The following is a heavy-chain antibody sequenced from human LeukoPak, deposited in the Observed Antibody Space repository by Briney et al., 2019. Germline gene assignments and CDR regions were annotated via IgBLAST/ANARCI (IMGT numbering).Heavy chain of an antibody. CDR3: ASAPSGSYPYAFDI. CDR1: GGTFSSYA. J-gene: IGHJ3*02. Sequence: ASVKVSCKASGGTFSSYAISWVRQAPGQGLEWMGGIIPIFGTANYAQKFQGRVTITADESTSTAYMGLSSLRSEDTAVYYCASAPSGSYPYAFDIWGQGTMVTVSS. D-gene: IGHD1-26*01. V-gene: IGHV1-69*13. CDR2: IIPIFGTA.